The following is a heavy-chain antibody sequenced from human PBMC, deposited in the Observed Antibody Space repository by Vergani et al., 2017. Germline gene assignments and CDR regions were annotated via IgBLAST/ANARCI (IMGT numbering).Heavy chain of an antibody. J-gene: IGHJ5*02. CDR1: GGTFSSYA. V-gene: IGHV1-69*04. Sequence: QVQLVQSGAEVKKPGSSVKVSCKASGGTFSSYAISWVRQAPGQGLEWMGRIIPILGIANYAQKFQGRVTITADKSTSTAYMELSSLRSEDTAVYYCARHCGGDCPIAPGNWFDPWGQGTLVTVSS. CDR2: IIPILGIA. D-gene: IGHD2-21*01. CDR3: ARHCGGDCPIAPGNWFDP.